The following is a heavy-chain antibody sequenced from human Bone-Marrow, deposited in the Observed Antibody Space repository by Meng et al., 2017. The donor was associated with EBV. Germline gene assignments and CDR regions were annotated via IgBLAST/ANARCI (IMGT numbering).Heavy chain of an antibody. CDR3: ATQRRDTDWFDP. CDR2: INHSGST. Sequence: GGRGLLEPSEPLSPACAGFGGTFSGYYWTWIRQPPGKGLVWIGEINHSGSTNYNPSLKSRVTISVDTSKNQFSLKLSSVTAADTAVYYCATQRRDTDWFDPWGQGTLVTVSS. CDR1: GGTFSGYY. J-gene: IGHJ5*02. V-gene: IGHV4-34*08. D-gene: IGHD6-25*01.